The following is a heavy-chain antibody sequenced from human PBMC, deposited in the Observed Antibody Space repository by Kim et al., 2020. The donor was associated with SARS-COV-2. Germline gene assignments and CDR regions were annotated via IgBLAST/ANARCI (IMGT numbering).Heavy chain of an antibody. CDR3: VASLGDY. V-gene: IGHV3-74*01. D-gene: IGHD5-12*01. Sequence: GGSLRLSCTASGFTFSNFWMHWVRQAPGEGLEWVSRINNDGKITTYAGSVKGRFTISRDNAKNTLYLQMNSLGAEDTAVYYCVASLGDYCGQGTLVAFS. J-gene: IGHJ4*02. CDR1: GFTFSNFW. CDR2: INNDGKIT.